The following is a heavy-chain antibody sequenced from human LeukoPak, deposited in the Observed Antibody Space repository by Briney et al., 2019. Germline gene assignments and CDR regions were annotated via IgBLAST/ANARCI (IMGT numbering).Heavy chain of an antibody. J-gene: IGHJ4*02. CDR3: AKRSGDYYDSSGYYS. D-gene: IGHD3-22*01. CDR2: ISGSGGST. V-gene: IGHV3-23*01. CDR1: GFTFSSYA. Sequence: GGSLRLSCAASGFTFSSYAMSWVRQAPGKGLEWVSAISGSGGSTYYADSVKGRFTISRDNSKNTLYLQMNSLRAEDTAVYYCAKRSGDYYDSSGYYSWGQGTLVTVSS.